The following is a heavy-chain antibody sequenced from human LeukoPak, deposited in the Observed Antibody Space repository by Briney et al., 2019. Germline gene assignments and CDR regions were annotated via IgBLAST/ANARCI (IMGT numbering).Heavy chain of an antibody. J-gene: IGHJ5*02. CDR2: IYSSGST. V-gene: IGHV4-59*12. Sequence: PSETLSLTCTVSGGSISRFYWSWIRQSPGKGLEWIGYIYSSGSTNYNPSLKSRVILSVDTSKNQFSLKLASVTAADTAIYYCAKGAGGFSYYNWFDPWGQGTLVTVSS. CDR3: AKGAGGFSYYNWFDP. D-gene: IGHD5-18*01. CDR1: GGSISRFY.